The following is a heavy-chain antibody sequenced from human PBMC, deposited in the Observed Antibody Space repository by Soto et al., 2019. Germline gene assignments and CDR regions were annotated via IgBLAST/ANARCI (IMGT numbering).Heavy chain of an antibody. CDR2: IVVVSGST. Sequence: QMQLVQSAAEVREPGTSVRVSCRASGFDFGSFGIQFLRQTRGRGLEWIGWIVVVSGSTNYARHFQGRVAISRDMSSSTAYLDLSALKSDDAAVFFCSADHPHMAMGWPVWGQGTTVTVSS. CDR1: GFDFGSFG. D-gene: IGHD1-26*01. V-gene: IGHV1-58*02. CDR3: SADHPHMAMGWPV. J-gene: IGHJ6*02.